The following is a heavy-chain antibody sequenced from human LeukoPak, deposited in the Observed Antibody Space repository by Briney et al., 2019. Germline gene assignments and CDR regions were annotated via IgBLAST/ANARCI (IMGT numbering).Heavy chain of an antibody. Sequence: GRSLRLSCAASRFTFSSYAMHWVRQAPGKGLEWVAVISYDGSNKYYADSVKGRFTISRDNSKNTLYLQMNSLRAEDTAVYYCAREWFGFDYWGQGTLVTVSS. V-gene: IGHV3-30-3*01. CDR1: RFTFSSYA. J-gene: IGHJ4*02. D-gene: IGHD3-10*01. CDR3: AREWFGFDY. CDR2: ISYDGSNK.